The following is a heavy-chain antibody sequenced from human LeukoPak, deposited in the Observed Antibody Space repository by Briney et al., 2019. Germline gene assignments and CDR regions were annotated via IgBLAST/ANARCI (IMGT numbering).Heavy chain of an antibody. CDR3: ARGRSYPRAAKYGMDV. V-gene: IGHV4-34*01. CDR1: GGSFSGYY. D-gene: IGHD3-16*02. CDR2: INHSGST. Sequence: SETLSLTCAVYGGSFSGYYWSWIRQPPGKGLEWIGEINHSGSTNYNPSLKSRVTISVDTSKNQFSLKLSSVAAADTAVYYCARGRSYPRAAKYGMDVWGQGTTVTVSS. J-gene: IGHJ6*02.